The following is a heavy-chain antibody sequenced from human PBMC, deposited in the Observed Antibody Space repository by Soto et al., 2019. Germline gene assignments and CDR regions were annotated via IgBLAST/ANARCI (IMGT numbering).Heavy chain of an antibody. Sequence: GGSLRLSCEASGFPFINYAMSWGRQGPGQGLEWVSGISGSGDRTHYKESVKGRFTISRDNFKNTMYLQMTSLRAEDTAVYYCAKASTYEYVWGSYRYYFNHWGQGTLVTVS. CDR1: GFPFINYA. D-gene: IGHD3-16*02. CDR2: ISGSGDRT. CDR3: AKASTYEYVWGSYRYYFNH. J-gene: IGHJ4*02. V-gene: IGHV3-23*01.